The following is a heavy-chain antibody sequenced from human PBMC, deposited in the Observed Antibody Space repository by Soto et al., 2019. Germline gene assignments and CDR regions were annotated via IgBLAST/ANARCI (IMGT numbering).Heavy chain of an antibody. CDR3: ARYRGDGYARV. Sequence: QVQLVQSGAEVKKPGSSVKVSCKASGGTFSSYTISWVRQAPGQGLEWMGRIIPILGIANYAQKFQGRVTITADKFTSTAYMELSSLRSEDTAVYYCARYRGDGYARVWGQGPLVTVSS. V-gene: IGHV1-69*02. CDR1: GGTFSSYT. D-gene: IGHD3-10*01. CDR2: IIPILGIA. J-gene: IGHJ4*02.